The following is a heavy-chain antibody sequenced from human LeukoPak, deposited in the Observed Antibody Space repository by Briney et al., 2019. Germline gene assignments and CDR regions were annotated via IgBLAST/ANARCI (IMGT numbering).Heavy chain of an antibody. CDR3: ASLVADCSSTSCSRAY. CDR1: GYTFTSYD. V-gene: IGHV1-2*02. Sequence: ASVKVSCKASGYTFTSYDINWVRQATGQGLEWTGWINPNSGGTNYAQKFQGRVTMTRDTSISTAYMELSRLRSDDTAVYYCASLVADCSSTSCSRAYWGQGTLVTVSS. CDR2: INPNSGGT. D-gene: IGHD2-2*01. J-gene: IGHJ4*02.